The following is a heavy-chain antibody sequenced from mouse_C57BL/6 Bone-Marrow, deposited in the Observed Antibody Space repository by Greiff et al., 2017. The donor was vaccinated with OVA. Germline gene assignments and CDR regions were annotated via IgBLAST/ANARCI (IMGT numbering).Heavy chain of an antibody. V-gene: IGHV1-52*01. D-gene: IGHD3-3*01. CDR2: IDPSDSET. CDR1: GYTFTSYW. Sequence: QVQLQQPGAELVRPGSSVKLSCKASGYTFTSYWMHWVKQGPIQGLEWIGNIDPSDSETHYNQKFKDKATLTVDKSSSTAYMQLSSLTSEDSAVYSSARGGGPYYFDYWGQGTTRTVSS. J-gene: IGHJ2*01. CDR3: ARGGGPYYFDY.